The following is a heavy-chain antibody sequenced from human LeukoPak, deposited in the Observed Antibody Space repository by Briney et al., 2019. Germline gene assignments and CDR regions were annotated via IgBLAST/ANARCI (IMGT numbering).Heavy chain of an antibody. J-gene: IGHJ6*03. CDR2: IYPGDSDT. CDR1: GYSFTSYW. D-gene: IGHD6-6*01. V-gene: IGHV5-51*01. CDR3: ARLGQLGTRDYYYYYMDV. Sequence: GESLKISCKGSGYSFTSYWIGWVRQMPGKGLEWMGIIYPGDSDTRYSPSFQGQVTISADKSISTAYLQWSSLKASDTAMYYCARLGQLGTRDYYYYYMDVWGKGTTVTVSS.